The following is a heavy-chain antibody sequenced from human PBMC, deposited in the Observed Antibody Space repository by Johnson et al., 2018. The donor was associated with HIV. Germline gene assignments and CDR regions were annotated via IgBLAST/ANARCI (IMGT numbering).Heavy chain of an antibody. J-gene: IGHJ3*02. V-gene: IGHV3-30*03. CDR1: GFTFSSHG. CDR3: ARDQSPRQAFDI. Sequence: QMQLVESGGGVVQPGRSLRLPCTASGFTFSSHGLHRVRQAPGKGLAGVAGISYDGSNKYYADSVKGRFTISRDNSKHTLYLQMNSLRAEDTAVYYCARDQSPRQAFDIWGQGTMVTVSS. CDR2: ISYDGSNK.